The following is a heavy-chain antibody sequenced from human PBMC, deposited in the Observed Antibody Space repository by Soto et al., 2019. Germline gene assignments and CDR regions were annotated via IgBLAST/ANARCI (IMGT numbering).Heavy chain of an antibody. CDR1: GFTFSSYS. CDR2: ISSSSSYI. V-gene: IGHV3-21*01. Sequence: GGSLRLSCAASGFTFSSYSMNWVRQAPGKGLEWVSSISSSSSYIYYADSVKGRFTISRDNAKNSLYLQMNSLRAEDTAVYYCARDQPVTTLRDYYYGMDVWGQGTTVTVSS. D-gene: IGHD4-17*01. J-gene: IGHJ6*02. CDR3: ARDQPVTTLRDYYYGMDV.